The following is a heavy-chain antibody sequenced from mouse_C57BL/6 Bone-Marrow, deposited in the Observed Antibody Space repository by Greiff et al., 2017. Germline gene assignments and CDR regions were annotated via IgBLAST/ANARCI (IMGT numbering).Heavy chain of an antibody. CDR2: IYPRSGNT. CDR1: GYTFTSSG. Sequence: VQLQQSGAELARPGASVKLSCKASGYTFTSSGISWVKQRTGQGLEWIGEIYPRSGNTYYNEKFKGKATLTADKSSSTAYMELRSLTSEDSAVYFCARPKTGGSWFAYWGQGTLVTVSA. V-gene: IGHV1-81*01. J-gene: IGHJ3*01. D-gene: IGHD4-1*01. CDR3: ARPKTGGSWFAY.